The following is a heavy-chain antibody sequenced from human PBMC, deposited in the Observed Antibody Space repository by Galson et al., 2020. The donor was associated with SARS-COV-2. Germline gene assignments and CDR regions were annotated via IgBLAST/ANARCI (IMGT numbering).Heavy chain of an antibody. CDR2: IYSEGSST. D-gene: IGHD7-27*01. J-gene: IGHJ4*02. Sequence: AGSLTLSCAASGFTFSSYCMPWVRHAPGKGLVWVSRIYSEGSSTSYADSVKGRFTISGDNAKNTLYLQMNSLSAEDTAVYYCARGDMGNDYFDYWGQGSLVTVAS. CDR3: ARGDMGNDYFDY. CDR1: GFTFSSYC. V-gene: IGHV3-74*01.